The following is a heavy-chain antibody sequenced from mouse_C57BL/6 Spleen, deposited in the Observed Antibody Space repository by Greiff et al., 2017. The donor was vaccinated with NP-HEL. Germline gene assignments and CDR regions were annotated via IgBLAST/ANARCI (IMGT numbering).Heavy chain of an antibody. D-gene: IGHD1-3*01. CDR2: IDPSDSET. CDR1: GYTFTSYW. V-gene: IGHV1-52*01. CDR3: ASARGYNGYLDV. Sequence: QVQLQQPGAELVRPGSSVKLSCKASGYTFTSYWMHWVKQRPIQGLEWIGNIDPSDSETHYNQKFKDKATLTVDKSSSTAYMPLSSLTSEASAVSHCASARGYNGYLDVGGTGNTVTVSS. J-gene: IGHJ1*03.